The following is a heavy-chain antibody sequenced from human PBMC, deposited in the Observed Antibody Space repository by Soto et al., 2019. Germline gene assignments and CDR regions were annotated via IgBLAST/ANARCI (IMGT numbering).Heavy chain of an antibody. J-gene: IGHJ4*02. CDR1: GGTFSSYT. V-gene: IGHV1-69*02. Sequence: QVQLVQSGAEVKKPGSSVKVSCKASGGTFSSYTISSVRQAPGQGLEWMGRIIPILGIANYAQKFQGRVTITADKSTSTAYMELSSLRSEDTAVYYCERSVVRGVIMHWGQGTLVTVSS. CDR2: IIPILGIA. D-gene: IGHD3-10*01. CDR3: ERSVVRGVIMH.